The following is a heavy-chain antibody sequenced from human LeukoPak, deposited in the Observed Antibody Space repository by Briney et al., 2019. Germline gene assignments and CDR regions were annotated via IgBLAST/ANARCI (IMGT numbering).Heavy chain of an antibody. CDR3: ARATRGYSDSNY. CDR1: GFTFSSFW. J-gene: IGHJ4*02. D-gene: IGHD5-12*01. V-gene: IGHV3-7*04. CDR2: IKQDGSEK. Sequence: GGSLRLSCAASGFTFSSFWMSWVRQPPGKGLEWVAIIKQDGSEKYYVDSVKGRFTISRDNAKNSLYLQMNSLRAEDTAVYYCARATRGYSDSNYWGQGTLVTVSS.